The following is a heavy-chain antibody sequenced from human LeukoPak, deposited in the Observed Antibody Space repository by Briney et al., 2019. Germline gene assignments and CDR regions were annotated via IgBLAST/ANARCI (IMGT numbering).Heavy chain of an antibody. J-gene: IGHJ4*02. CDR2: IRGDNGNT. V-gene: IGHV1-18*01. CDR1: GYTFTRYG. D-gene: IGHD3-9*01. Sequence: ASVKVSCKASGYTFTRYGVSWVRQAPGQGLEWMGWIRGDNGNTNYAQNFQGRVTMTTDTPSSTAYMEVRSLRSDDTAVYYCARVDMLTGYYFFDYRGQGTLVTVSS. CDR3: ARVDMLTGYYFFDY.